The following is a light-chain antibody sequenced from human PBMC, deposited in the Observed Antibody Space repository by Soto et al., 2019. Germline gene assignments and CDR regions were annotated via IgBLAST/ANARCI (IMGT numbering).Light chain of an antibody. Sequence: IHMTHPPSTLSAPVLCRVIITFLASQSIRYWLAWFQQKAGKAPKLLIYEASTLKSGVPSRFSGSGSGTEFTLTISSLQPDDFATYYCQHYNSYSYTFGQGTKV. J-gene: IGKJ2*01. CDR1: QSIRYW. CDR3: QHYNSYSYT. CDR2: EAS. V-gene: IGKV1-5*03.